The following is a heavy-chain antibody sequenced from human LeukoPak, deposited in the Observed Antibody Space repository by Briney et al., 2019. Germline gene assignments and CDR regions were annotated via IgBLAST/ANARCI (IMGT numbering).Heavy chain of an antibody. CDR3: ARNIAAATT. CDR1: GGSISSSSYY. J-gene: IGHJ5*02. CDR2: IYYSGST. V-gene: IGHV4-39*07. Sequence: SETLSPTCTVSGGSISSSSYYWGWIRQPPGKGLEWIGSIYYSGSTYYNPSLKSRVTISVDTSKNQFSLKLSSVTAADTAVYYCARNIAAATTWGQGTLVTVSS. D-gene: IGHD6-13*01.